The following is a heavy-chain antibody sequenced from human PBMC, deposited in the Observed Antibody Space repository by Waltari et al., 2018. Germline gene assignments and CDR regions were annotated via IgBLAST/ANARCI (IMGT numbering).Heavy chain of an antibody. CDR2: INPRGGST. CDR1: EYTFTSSY. J-gene: IGHJ6*02. D-gene: IGHD2-21*01. CDR3: ALDRGALWMDV. V-gene: IGHV1-46*01. Sequence: QVQLVQSGAEVKKPGASVKISCKTSEYTFTSSYIHWVRQAPGQGLEWMGIINPRGGSTIYAQKVQGRVTMTRDTSTSTVYMELSSLRSEDTAVYYCALDRGALWMDVWGQGTTVTVSS.